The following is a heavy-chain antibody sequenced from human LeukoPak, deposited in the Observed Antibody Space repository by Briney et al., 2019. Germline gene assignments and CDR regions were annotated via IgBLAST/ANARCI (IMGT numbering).Heavy chain of an antibody. J-gene: IGHJ5*02. V-gene: IGHV1-8*01. CDR2: MNPNSGNT. Sequence: ASVKVSCKASGYTFTNYDINWVRQATGQGLEWMGWMNPNSGNTGYAQEFQGRVTMTRNTSISTAYMELSSLRSEDTAVYYCARAPPRITIFGVVTGYYWFDPWGQGTLVTVSS. CDR1: GYTFTNYD. D-gene: IGHD3-3*01. CDR3: ARAPPRITIFGVVTGYYWFDP.